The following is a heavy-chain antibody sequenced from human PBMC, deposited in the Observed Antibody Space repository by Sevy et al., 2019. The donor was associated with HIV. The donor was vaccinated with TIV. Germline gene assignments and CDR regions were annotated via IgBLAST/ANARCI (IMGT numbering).Heavy chain of an antibody. D-gene: IGHD2-15*01. Sequence: GGSLRLSCAASGFTFSSDWMSWVRQAPGKGLEWVANIKQDGSEKYYVDSVKGRFTISRDNAKNSLYLQMNSLRAEDTAVYYCARFSVYGGTAVDAFDIWGQGTMVTVSS. CDR2: IKQDGSEK. CDR1: GFTFSSDW. V-gene: IGHV3-7*01. CDR3: ARFSVYGGTAVDAFDI. J-gene: IGHJ3*02.